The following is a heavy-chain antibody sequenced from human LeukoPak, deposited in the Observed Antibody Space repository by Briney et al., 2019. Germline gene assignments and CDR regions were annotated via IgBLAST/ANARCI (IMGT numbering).Heavy chain of an antibody. CDR2: ISSNGGST. CDR1: GFTFSSYA. Sequence: SGGSLRLSCAASGFTFSSYAMHWVRQAPGKGLEYVSAISSNGGSTYYANSVNGRFTISRDNSKNTLYLQMGSLRAEDMAVYYCARAHYDSSGYQPLDYWGQGTLVTVSS. D-gene: IGHD3-22*01. J-gene: IGHJ4*02. CDR3: ARAHYDSSGYQPLDY. V-gene: IGHV3-64*01.